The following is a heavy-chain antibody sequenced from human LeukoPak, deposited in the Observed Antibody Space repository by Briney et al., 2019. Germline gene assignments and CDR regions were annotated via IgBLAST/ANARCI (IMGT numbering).Heavy chain of an antibody. CDR2: INPDGSVI. Sequence: GGSLGLSCAVSGIPFSSYWMDWVRQAPGKGLEWVAIINPDGSVINHADSVKGRFSISRDNARNSLFLQMNSLRAEDTAVYYCTSGWSAAFDNWGQGTLVSVSS. CDR3: TSGWSAAFDN. CDR1: GIPFSSYW. D-gene: IGHD6-19*01. V-gene: IGHV3-7*01. J-gene: IGHJ4*02.